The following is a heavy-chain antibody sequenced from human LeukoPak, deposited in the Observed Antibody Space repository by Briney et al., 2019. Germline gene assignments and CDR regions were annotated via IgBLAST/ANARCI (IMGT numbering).Heavy chain of an antibody. Sequence: GGSLRLSCAASGFTFSTYGMHWVRQAPGKGLEWVAFIRYDGSNKYYADSVKGRFTISRDNSKNTLYLQMNSLRAEDTAVYYCAKDQRSWDILTGYGFDYWGQGTLVTVSS. CDR1: GFTFSTYG. D-gene: IGHD3-9*01. V-gene: IGHV3-30*02. J-gene: IGHJ4*02. CDR3: AKDQRSWDILTGYGFDY. CDR2: IRYDGSNK.